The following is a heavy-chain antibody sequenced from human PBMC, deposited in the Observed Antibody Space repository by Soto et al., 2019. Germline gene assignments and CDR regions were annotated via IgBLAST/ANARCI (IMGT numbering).Heavy chain of an antibody. V-gene: IGHV4-34*01. CDR3: ASRTVTTENWFDP. CDR1: GGSFSGYY. Sequence: LSLTWAVYGGSFSGYYWSWIRQPPGKGLEWIGEINHSGSTNYNPSLKSRVSISVDTSKNQFSLKLSSVTAADTAVYYCASRTVTTENWFDPWSQGTLVTVSS. D-gene: IGHD4-17*01. J-gene: IGHJ5*02. CDR2: INHSGST.